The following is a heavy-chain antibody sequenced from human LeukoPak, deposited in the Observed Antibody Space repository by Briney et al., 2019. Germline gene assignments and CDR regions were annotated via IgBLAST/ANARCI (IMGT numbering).Heavy chain of an antibody. CDR2: IYTSGST. CDR1: GGSISSGSYY. D-gene: IGHD6-6*01. CDR3: AREVRSSSSYYYYYYMDV. V-gene: IGHV4-61*02. Sequence: SQTLSLTXTVSGGSISSGSYYWSWIRQPAGKGLEWIGRIYTSGSTNYNPSLKSRVTISVDTSKNQFSLKLSSVTAADTAVYYCAREVRSSSSYYYYYYMDVWGKGTTVTVSS. J-gene: IGHJ6*03.